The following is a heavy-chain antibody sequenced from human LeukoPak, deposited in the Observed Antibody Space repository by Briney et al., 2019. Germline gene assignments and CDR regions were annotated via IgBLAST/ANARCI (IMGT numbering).Heavy chain of an antibody. CDR2: VRDGGDIT. CDR3: AKGFLGYSISRYYYYMDV. V-gene: IGHV3-23*01. D-gene: IGHD4-11*01. J-gene: IGHJ6*03. CDR1: GFTFKNYA. Sequence: GGSLRLACAASGFTFKNYAVSWVRQAPGKGLEWVAAVRDGGDITYHADSVKGRFTISRDNYKNTLYQQMNSLRAEDTAVYYCAKGFLGYSISRYYYYMDVWGKGTTVTVSS.